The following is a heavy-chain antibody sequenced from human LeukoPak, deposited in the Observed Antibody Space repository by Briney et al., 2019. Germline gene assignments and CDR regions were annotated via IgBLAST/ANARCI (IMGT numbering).Heavy chain of an antibody. J-gene: IGHJ3*02. CDR3: ASADSSGYYYVGAFDI. Sequence: RGSLRLTCAASGFTVSGNYMSWVRQAPGKGLEWVTVIYSGGSTYYADSVKGRFTISRDNSKNTLYLQMNSLRAEDTAVNYCASADSSGYYYVGAFDIWGQGTMVTVSS. CDR2: IYSGGST. CDR1: GFTVSGNY. V-gene: IGHV3-66*01. D-gene: IGHD3-22*01.